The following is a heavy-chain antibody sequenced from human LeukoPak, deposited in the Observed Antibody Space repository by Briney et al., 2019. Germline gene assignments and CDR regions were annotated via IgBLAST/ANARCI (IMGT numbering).Heavy chain of an antibody. CDR2: INPSGGST. CDR3: ARDRGSGWFRVRGTVDY. Sequence: GASVKVSCKASGYTFTSYYLYWVRQAPGQGLEWMGIINPSGGSTNCAQKLQGRVTMTTDTSTSTAYMELRSLRSDDTAVYYCARDRGSGWFRVRGTVDYWGQGTLVTVSS. D-gene: IGHD6-19*01. CDR1: GYTFTSYY. J-gene: IGHJ4*02. V-gene: IGHV1-46*01.